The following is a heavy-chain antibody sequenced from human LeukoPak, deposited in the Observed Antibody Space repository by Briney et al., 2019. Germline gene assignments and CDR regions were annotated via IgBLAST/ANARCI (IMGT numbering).Heavy chain of an antibody. CDR3: ARGGVVVPAAIGSYYMDV. D-gene: IGHD2-2*01. J-gene: IGHJ6*03. CDR1: GGSISSYY. V-gene: IGHV4-59*01. Sequence: PSETLSLTCTVSGGSISSYYWSWIRQPPGKRLEWIGYIYYSGSTNYNPSLKSRVTISVDTSKNQFSLKLSSVTAADTAVYYCARGGVVVPAAIGSYYMDVWGKGTTVTVSS. CDR2: IYYSGST.